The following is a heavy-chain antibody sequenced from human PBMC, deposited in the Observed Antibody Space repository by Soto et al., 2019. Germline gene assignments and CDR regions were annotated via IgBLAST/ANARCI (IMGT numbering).Heavy chain of an antibody. Sequence: SETLSLTCTVSGGSISSYYWSWIRQPPGKGLEWIGYIYYSGSTNYNPSLKSRVTISVDTSKNQFSLKLSSVTAADTAVYYCATLASYYYDSSGYYKENGGDAFDIWGQGTMVTVSS. CDR3: ATLASYYYDSSGYYKENGGDAFDI. CDR1: GGSISSYY. CDR2: IYYSGST. D-gene: IGHD3-22*01. J-gene: IGHJ3*02. V-gene: IGHV4-59*01.